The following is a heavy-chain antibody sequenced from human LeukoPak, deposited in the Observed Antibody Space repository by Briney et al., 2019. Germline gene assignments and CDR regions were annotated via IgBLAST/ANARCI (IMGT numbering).Heavy chain of an antibody. CDR3: ARLYSFDI. CDR1: GYTFTGYY. V-gene: IGHV1-2*02. D-gene: IGHD3-10*01. J-gene: IGHJ3*02. Sequence: ASVKVSCKASGYTFTGYYMHWVRQAPGQGLEWMGWINPRSGDTNYAPKFQGRVTMTRDTSISTAYMDLSRLRSDDTAVYYCARLYSFDIWGQGTMVTVSS. CDR2: INPRSGDT.